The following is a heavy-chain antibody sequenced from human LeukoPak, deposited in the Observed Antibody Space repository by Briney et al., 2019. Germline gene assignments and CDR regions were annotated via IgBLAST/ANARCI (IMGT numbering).Heavy chain of an antibody. J-gene: IGHJ6*02. V-gene: IGHV3-9*01. D-gene: IGHD3-16*01. CDR1: GFTFDDYA. CDR2: ISWNSGSI. CDR3: AKGGAIYYYYGMDV. Sequence: GRSLRLSCAASGFTFDDYAMHWVRQAPGKGLEWVSGISWNSGSIGYADSVKGRFTISRDNAKNSLYLQMNSLRAEDTALYYCAKGGAIYYYYGMDVWGQGTTVTVSS.